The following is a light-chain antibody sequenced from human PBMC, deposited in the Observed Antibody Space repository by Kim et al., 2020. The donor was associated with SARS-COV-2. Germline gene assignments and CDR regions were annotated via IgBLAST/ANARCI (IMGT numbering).Light chain of an antibody. CDR3: HHYGSSPPLT. V-gene: IGKV3-20*01. CDR1: QSVISSY. J-gene: IGKJ4*01. CDR2: GAS. Sequence: PGESTTLACKTSQSVISSYLGWYHQNPGQAPRLLIYGASSRATGIPDRFIGSGSGTDFTLTITRLEPEDFAVYYCHHYGSSPPLTFGGGTKVDIK.